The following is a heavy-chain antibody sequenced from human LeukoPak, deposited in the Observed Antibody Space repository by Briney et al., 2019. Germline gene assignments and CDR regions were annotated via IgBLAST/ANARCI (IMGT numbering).Heavy chain of an antibody. V-gene: IGHV4-59*01. J-gene: IGHJ4*02. CDR2: IYCSGST. D-gene: IGHD5-18*01. CDR1: GGSISSYY. Sequence: SETLSLTCTVSGGSISSYYWSWIRQPPGKGLEWIGYIYCSGSTKYNPSLKSRVTISVDTSNNRFSLKLSSVTAADTAVYYCARVEYTYGPFDYWGQGTLVTVSS. CDR3: ARVEYTYGPFDY.